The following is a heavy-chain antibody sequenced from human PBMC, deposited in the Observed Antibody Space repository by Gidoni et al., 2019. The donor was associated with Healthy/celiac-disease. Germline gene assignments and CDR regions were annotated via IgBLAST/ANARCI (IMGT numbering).Heavy chain of an antibody. CDR1: GGSISSSSYY. J-gene: IGHJ1*01. CDR2: IYYSGST. Sequence: QLQLQESGPGLVKPSETLSLTCTVSGGSISSSSYYWGWIRQPPGKGLEWIGSIYYSGSTYYTPSLKSRVTISVDTSKNQFSLKLSSVTAADTAVYYCARQGLAEWLVLEYFQHWGQGTLVTVSS. D-gene: IGHD6-19*01. V-gene: IGHV4-39*01. CDR3: ARQGLAEWLVLEYFQH.